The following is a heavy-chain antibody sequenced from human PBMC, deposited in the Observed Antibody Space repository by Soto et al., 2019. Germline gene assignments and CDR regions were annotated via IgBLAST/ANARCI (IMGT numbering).Heavy chain of an antibody. D-gene: IGHD3-10*01. V-gene: IGHV3-7*01. CDR1: GFIFSNYY. CDR2: VKQGGHER. CDR3: VRNNPFITNGKPGNWFDP. J-gene: IGHJ5*02. Sequence: EVQLVESGGGLVQPGGSLRLSCEASGFIFSNYYMSWVRQAPGKGLEWVANVKQGGHERYYVDSVKGRFTISRDNTKNSLFLQMNSLRVEDTAIYYCVRNNPFITNGKPGNWFDPWGLGTLVTVSS.